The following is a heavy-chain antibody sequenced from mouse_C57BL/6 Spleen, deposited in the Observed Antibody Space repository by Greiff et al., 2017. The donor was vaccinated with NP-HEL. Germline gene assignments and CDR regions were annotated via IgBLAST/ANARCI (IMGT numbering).Heavy chain of an antibody. CDR2: IYPSDSET. CDR1: GYTFTSYW. CDR3: ARGPPFAY. V-gene: IGHV1-61*01. Sequence: VQLQQPGAELVRPGSSVKLSCKASGYTFTSYWMDWVKQRPGQGLEWIGNIYPSDSETHYNQKFKDKATLTVDKSSSTAYMQLSSLTSEDSAVYYCARGPPFAYWGQGTLVTVSA. J-gene: IGHJ3*01.